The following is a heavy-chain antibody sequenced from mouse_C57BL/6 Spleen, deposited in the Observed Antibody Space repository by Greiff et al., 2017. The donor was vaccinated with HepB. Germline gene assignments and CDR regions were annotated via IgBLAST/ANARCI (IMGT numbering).Heavy chain of an antibody. J-gene: IGHJ4*01. CDR3: AREDLYAMDY. V-gene: IGHV1-61*01. CDR1: GYTFTSYW. CDR2: IYPSDSET. Sequence: QVQLQQPGAELVRPGSSVKLSCKASGYTFTSYWMDWVKQRPGQGLEWIGNIYPSDSETHYNQKFKDKATLTVDKSSSTAYMQLSSLTSEDSAVYYCAREDLYAMDYWGQGTSVTVSS.